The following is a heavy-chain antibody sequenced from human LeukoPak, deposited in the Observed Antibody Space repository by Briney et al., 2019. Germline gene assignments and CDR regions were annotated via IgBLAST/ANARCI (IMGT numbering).Heavy chain of an antibody. CDR1: GGSISSSNYY. Sequence: SETLSLTCAVSGGSISSSNYYWGWVRQPPGKGLEWIGGVYYSGTTYDNPSLKSRVTVSVDTSKNQFSLKLSSVTAADTAVYYCARRFRVIMVRGPPGYGMGVWGQGTTVTVSS. CDR3: ARRFRVIMVRGPPGYGMGV. J-gene: IGHJ6*02. D-gene: IGHD3-10*01. V-gene: IGHV4-39*01. CDR2: VYYSGTT.